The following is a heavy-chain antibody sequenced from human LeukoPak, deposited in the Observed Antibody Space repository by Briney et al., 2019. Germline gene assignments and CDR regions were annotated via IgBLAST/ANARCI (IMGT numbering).Heavy chain of an antibody. D-gene: IGHD2-2*01. J-gene: IGHJ5*02. Sequence: GGSLRLSCAASGFTFSSYWMPWVGQAPGKGRVWVSRIDSDGSSTSYADSVKGRFTISRDNAKNTLYLQMNSLKTEDTAVYYCARGGSSTTYHWGQGTLVTVSS. CDR3: ARGGSSTTYH. CDR2: IDSDGSST. V-gene: IGHV3-74*01. CDR1: GFTFSSYW.